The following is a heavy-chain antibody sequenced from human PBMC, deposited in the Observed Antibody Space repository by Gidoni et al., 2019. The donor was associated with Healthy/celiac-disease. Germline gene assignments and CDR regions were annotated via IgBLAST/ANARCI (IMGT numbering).Heavy chain of an antibody. D-gene: IGHD6-6*01. J-gene: IGHJ6*02. V-gene: IGHV3-9*01. CDR1: GFTFDDYA. CDR2: ISWNSGSI. Sequence: EVQLVESGGGLVQPGRSLRLSCAASGFTFDDYAMHWVRQAPGKGLEWVSGISWNSGSIGYADSVKGRFTISRDNAKNSLYLQMNSLRAEDTALYYCAKEHSSSGYYYYGMDVWGQGTTVTVSS. CDR3: AKEHSSSGYYYYGMDV.